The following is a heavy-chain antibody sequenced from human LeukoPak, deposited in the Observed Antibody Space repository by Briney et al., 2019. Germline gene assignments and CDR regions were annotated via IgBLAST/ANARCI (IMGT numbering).Heavy chain of an antibody. Sequence: KPGGSLRLSCAASGFTFSNYSMNWVRQAPGKGLEWVSFIGSSSSYTYYADSVKGRFTISRDNAKNSLYLQMNSLRAEDTAVYYCARALRIAAALWGQGTLVTVSS. J-gene: IGHJ4*02. CDR1: GFTFSNYS. D-gene: IGHD6-13*01. CDR2: IGSSSSYT. V-gene: IGHV3-21*01. CDR3: ARALRIAAAL.